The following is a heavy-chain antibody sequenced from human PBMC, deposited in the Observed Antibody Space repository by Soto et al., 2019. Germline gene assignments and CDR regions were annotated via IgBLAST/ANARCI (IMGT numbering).Heavy chain of an antibody. J-gene: IGHJ6*03. CDR1: GYTFTTYG. Sequence: QVQLVQSGPEVKKPGASVKVSCKASGYTFTTYGISWARQAPGQGLEWMGWISPYNGDTHYAERFQGRLTMTTDTSATSAYMELRTLSSDDRAVYFCARALSMAQYYYYMDVWGKGTTVTVSS. CDR2: ISPYNGDT. V-gene: IGHV1-18*01. CDR3: ARALSMAQYYYYMDV.